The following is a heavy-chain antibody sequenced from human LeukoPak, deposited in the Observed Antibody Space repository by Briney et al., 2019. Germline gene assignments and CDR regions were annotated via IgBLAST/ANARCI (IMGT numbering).Heavy chain of an antibody. J-gene: IGHJ5*02. D-gene: IGHD2-21*02. Sequence: PSETLSLTCTVSGGSISSSSYYWGWIRQPPGKGLEWIGSIYYSESTYYNPSLKSRVTISVDTTKNQFSLKLSSVTAADTAVYYCARQDRVTYNWFDPWGQGTLVTVSS. V-gene: IGHV4-39*01. CDR2: IYYSEST. CDR3: ARQDRVTYNWFDP. CDR1: GGSISSSSYY.